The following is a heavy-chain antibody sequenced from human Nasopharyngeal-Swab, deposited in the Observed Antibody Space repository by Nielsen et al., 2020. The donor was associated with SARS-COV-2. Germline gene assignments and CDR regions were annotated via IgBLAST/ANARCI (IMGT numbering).Heavy chain of an antibody. CDR2: ISWNSGTI. CDR1: GFTFDDYA. D-gene: IGHD1-26*01. Sequence: GGSLRLSCAASGFTFDDYAMHWVRQAPGKGLEWVSGISWNSGTIGYADSVKGQFTISRDNAKNSLYLQMNSLRAEDTALYCCAKDKGRTYWYFDLWGRGTLVTVSS. J-gene: IGHJ2*01. CDR3: AKDKGRTYWYFDL. V-gene: IGHV3-9*01.